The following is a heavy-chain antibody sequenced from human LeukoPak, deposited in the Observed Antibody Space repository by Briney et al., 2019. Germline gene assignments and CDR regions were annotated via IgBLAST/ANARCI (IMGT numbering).Heavy chain of an antibody. D-gene: IGHD1-26*01. CDR3: VRGARGDSGYYFDY. CDR2: INWNGGST. CDR1: GFTFDDYG. Sequence: PGGSLRLSCAASGFTFDDYGMSWVRHAPGKGLEWVSGINWNGGSTGYADSGKGRFTISRDNAQNSLYLQMNSLRAEDTALYYWVRGARGDSGYYFDYWGQGTLVTLSS. V-gene: IGHV3-20*04. J-gene: IGHJ4*02.